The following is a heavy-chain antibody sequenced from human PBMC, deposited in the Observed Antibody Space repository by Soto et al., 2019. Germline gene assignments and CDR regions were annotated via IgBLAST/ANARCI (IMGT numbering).Heavy chain of an antibody. Sequence: PSETLSLTCSVSGGSISSGSYYWSWIRQRPGKGLEWIGYIYYTGSTYHNPSLESRVTMSVDTSKNHFSLWLNSVTAADTAVYHCARGVSTMSLGFDPWGQGTLVTAPQ. CDR3: ARGVSTMSLGFDP. D-gene: IGHD5-12*01. V-gene: IGHV4-31*03. CDR1: GGSISSGSYY. J-gene: IGHJ5*02. CDR2: IYYTGST.